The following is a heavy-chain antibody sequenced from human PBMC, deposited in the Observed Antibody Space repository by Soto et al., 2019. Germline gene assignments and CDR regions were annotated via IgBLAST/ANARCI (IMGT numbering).Heavy chain of an antibody. CDR1: GFTFSSYS. V-gene: IGHV3-21*01. Sequence: VGSLRLSFAASGFTFSSYSMNWVRQAPGKGLEWVSSISSGSFYIYYADSVKVPFTISRDNATNSLYLQMNSLRAEDTAVYYCARTDYSGSFYGYHYGMDVWGQGTTVTVSS. CDR2: ISSGSFYI. D-gene: IGHD1-26*01. CDR3: ARTDYSGSFYGYHYGMDV. J-gene: IGHJ6*02.